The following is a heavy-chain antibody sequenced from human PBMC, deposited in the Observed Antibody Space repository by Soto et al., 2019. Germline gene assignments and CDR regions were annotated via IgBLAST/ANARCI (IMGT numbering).Heavy chain of an antibody. D-gene: IGHD3-3*01. CDR1: GYTFNTYG. J-gene: IGHJ5*02. CDR2: ISAYDGKT. Sequence: SSVKVSCKTSGYTFNTYGINWVRQAPGQGLELMGWISAYDGKTTYAEKFQGRVTLTTDTSTSTAYMELRSLRSDDTAIYYCARDPHEFWKSYWFDPCGQGTPVSVSS. V-gene: IGHV1-18*01. CDR3: ARDPHEFWKSYWFDP.